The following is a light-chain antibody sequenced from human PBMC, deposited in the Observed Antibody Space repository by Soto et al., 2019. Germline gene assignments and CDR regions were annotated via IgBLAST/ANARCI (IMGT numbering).Light chain of an antibody. CDR2: SAS. CDR1: QTISSW. Sequence: DIQMTQSPATLSGSVGDRVTITCRASQTISSWLAWYQQKPGKAPKLLIYSASTLTSGVPARFSGSGSGTEFTLTISSLQPDDFATYYCQQYNSYPGPFGQGTKVDI. V-gene: IGKV1-5*03. J-gene: IGKJ1*01. CDR3: QQYNSYPGP.